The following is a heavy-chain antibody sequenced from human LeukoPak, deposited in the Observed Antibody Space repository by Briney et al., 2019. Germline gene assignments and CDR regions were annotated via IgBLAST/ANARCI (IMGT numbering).Heavy chain of an antibody. CDR3: ARVIIENAFDI. Sequence: SETLSLTCTVSGGSISSGDYYRSWIRQPPGKGVEWIGYIYYSGSTYYNPSLKSRVTISVDTSKNQFSLKLSSVTAADTAVYYCARVIIENAFDIWGQGTMVTVSS. D-gene: IGHD3-10*01. CDR2: IYYSGST. J-gene: IGHJ3*02. CDR1: GGSISSGDYY. V-gene: IGHV4-30-4*08.